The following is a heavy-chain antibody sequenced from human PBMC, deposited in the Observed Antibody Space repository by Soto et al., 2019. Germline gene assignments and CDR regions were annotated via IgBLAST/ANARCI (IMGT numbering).Heavy chain of an antibody. D-gene: IGHD1-7*01. CDR2: MSYSGST. V-gene: IGHV4-30-4*01. Sequence: QVQLQESGPGLVKPSQTLSLTCTVSGGSISSEDYYWSWIRQPPGKGLEWIGFMSYSGSTSYNASLKSRFTISVDTSKNQFSLNLNFVTAADPAVYYCATMGTPATRPYYFDNWGQGTLVTVSS. CDR1: GGSISSEDYY. J-gene: IGHJ4*02. CDR3: ATMGTPATRPYYFDN.